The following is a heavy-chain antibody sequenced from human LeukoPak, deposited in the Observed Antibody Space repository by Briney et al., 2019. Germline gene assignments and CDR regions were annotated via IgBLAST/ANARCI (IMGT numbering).Heavy chain of an antibody. J-gene: IGHJ3*02. V-gene: IGHV3-30-3*01. CDR2: ISSDGSNK. CDR1: GYTLTSYA. D-gene: IGHD3-3*01. CDR3: ARDLHPITIVGVVKGAFDI. Sequence: VGSLRLSCAASGYTLTSYAMHWVRQAPGKGLEWVAVISSDGSNKYYAHTVKGRVTISRDNSKNTLYLQMNSLRAEDTAVYYCARDLHPITIVGVVKGAFDIWGQGTMVTVSS.